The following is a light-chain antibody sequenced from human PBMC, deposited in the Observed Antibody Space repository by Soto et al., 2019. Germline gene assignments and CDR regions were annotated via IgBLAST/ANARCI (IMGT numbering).Light chain of an antibody. V-gene: IGKV3-20*01. Sequence: IVMTQSPDTLSLSPGERVTLSCRASKSFSRSYLAWYQQKPGQAPRXMIYDASSRDTGIPDRFSGGGSGTEFTLTISRLEPEDFAVYYCQQFSSYTLTFGGGTKVDIK. CDR2: DAS. CDR1: KSFSRSY. CDR3: QQFSSYTLT. J-gene: IGKJ4*01.